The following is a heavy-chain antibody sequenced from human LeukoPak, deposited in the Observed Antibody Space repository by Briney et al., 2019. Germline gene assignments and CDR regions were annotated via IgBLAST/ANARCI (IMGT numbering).Heavy chain of an antibody. J-gene: IGHJ6*03. V-gene: IGHV4-4*02. CDR1: GGSISSSNW. D-gene: IGHD3-10*01. CDR2: IYHSGST. CDR3: AREYGSGFPYYYYYMDV. Sequence: PSETLSLTCAVSGGSISSSNWWSWVRQPPGKGLEWIGEIYHSGSTNYNPSLKSRVTISVDKSKNQFSLKLSSVTAADTAVYYCAREYGSGFPYYYYYMDVWGKGTTVTVS.